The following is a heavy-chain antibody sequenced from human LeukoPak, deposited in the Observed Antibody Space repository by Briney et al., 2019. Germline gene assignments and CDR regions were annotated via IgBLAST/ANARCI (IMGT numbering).Heavy chain of an antibody. J-gene: IGHJ4*02. CDR3: ARGGSGAHDYGDYIPFDY. CDR1: GGSISSYY. Sequence: SETLSLTCTVSGGSISSYYWSWIRQPAGKGLEWIGRIYTSGSTNYNPSLKSRVTMSVDTSKNQFSLKLSSVTAADTAVYYCARGGSGAHDYGDYIPFDYWGQGTLVTVSS. V-gene: IGHV4-4*07. D-gene: IGHD4-17*01. CDR2: IYTSGST.